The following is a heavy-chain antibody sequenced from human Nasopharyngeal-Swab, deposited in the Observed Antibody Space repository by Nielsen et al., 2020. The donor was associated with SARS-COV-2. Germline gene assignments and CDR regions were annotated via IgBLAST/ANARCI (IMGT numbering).Heavy chain of an antibody. J-gene: IGHJ4*02. CDR2: ISYDGSNE. D-gene: IGHD1-26*01. CDR1: GFTFSSYP. V-gene: IGHV3-30-3*01. Sequence: SLKISCVASGFTFSSYPMHWVRQAPGKGLEWVAVISYDGSNEHYVDSVKGRFTISRDNSKNTLYLQMNSLRPEDTAVYYCARVWQMGELVGGLAYWGQGTLVTVSS. CDR3: ARVWQMGELVGGLAY.